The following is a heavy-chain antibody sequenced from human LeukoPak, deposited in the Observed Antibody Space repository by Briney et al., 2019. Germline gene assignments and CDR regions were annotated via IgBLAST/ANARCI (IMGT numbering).Heavy chain of an antibody. CDR2: IYYSGST. Sequence: PSETLSLTCTVSGGSISSHYWSWIRQPPGKGLEWIGYIYYSGSTNYNPSLKSRVIISVDTSKNQFSLKLSSVTAADTAVYYCARGRFMVRGVNFDYWGQGTLVTVSS. V-gene: IGHV4-59*11. D-gene: IGHD3-10*01. CDR3: ARGRFMVRGVNFDY. CDR1: GGSISSHY. J-gene: IGHJ4*02.